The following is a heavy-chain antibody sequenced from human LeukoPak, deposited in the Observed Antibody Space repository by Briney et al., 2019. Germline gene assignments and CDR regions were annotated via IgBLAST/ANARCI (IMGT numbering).Heavy chain of an antibody. V-gene: IGHV4-59*01. CDR3: ARLLHGAYGDSPSDP. J-gene: IGHJ5*02. D-gene: IGHD4-17*01. CDR2: IYYSGST. Sequence: SETLSLTCTVSGGSISSYYWSWIRQPPGKGLEWIGYIYYSGSTNYNPSLKSRVTISVDTSKNQFSLKLGSVTAADTAVYYCARLLHGAYGDSPSDPWGQGTLVTVSS. CDR1: GGSISSYY.